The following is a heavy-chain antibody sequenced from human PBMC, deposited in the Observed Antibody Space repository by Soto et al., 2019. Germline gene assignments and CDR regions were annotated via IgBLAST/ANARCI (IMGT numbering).Heavy chain of an antibody. V-gene: IGHV2-5*02. Sequence: QITLKESGPPLVKPTQTLTLTCTFSGFSLSTSGVGVGWIRQPPGKALEWLALIYWDDDKRYSPSLKRRLTITKDTSEDQVVLRMTHMDPVDTATYYCAHALPPWGGMDVWGQGTTVTVSS. CDR1: GFSLSTSGVG. CDR2: IYWDDDK. CDR3: AHALPPWGGMDV. D-gene: IGHD7-27*01. J-gene: IGHJ6*02.